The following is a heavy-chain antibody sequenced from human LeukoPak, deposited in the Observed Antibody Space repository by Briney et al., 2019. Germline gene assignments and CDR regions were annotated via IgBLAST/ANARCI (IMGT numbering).Heavy chain of an antibody. Sequence: GGSLRLSCAASGFTLSSYGMHWVSQAPGKGLEWEAVIWYDGSNKYYADSVKGRFTISRDNSKNMLYLQMNSLRAEDTAVYYCARDPASSSPNLAVHYYYGMDVWGQGTTVTVSS. CDR2: IWYDGSNK. D-gene: IGHD6-13*01. J-gene: IGHJ6*02. CDR3: ARDPASSSPNLAVHYYYGMDV. CDR1: GFTLSSYG. V-gene: IGHV3-33*01.